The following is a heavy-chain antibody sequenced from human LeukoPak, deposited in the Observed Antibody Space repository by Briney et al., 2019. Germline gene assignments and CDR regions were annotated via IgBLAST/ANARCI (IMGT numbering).Heavy chain of an antibody. Sequence: PGGSLRLSCAASGFTFSSYSMNWVGQAPGKGLEWGSSISSSRSEIYYADSVKGRFTRSREKCKKTMYLQRKSLRAEDTAVYFCAKRGESATMVRGHFDYWGQGTLVAVSS. CDR3: AKRGESATMVRGHFDY. CDR1: GFTFSSYS. D-gene: IGHD3-10*01. V-gene: IGHV3-21*04. J-gene: IGHJ4*02. CDR2: ISSSRSEI.